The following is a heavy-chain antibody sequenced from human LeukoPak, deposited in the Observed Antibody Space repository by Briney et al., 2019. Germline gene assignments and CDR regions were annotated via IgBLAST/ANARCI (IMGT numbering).Heavy chain of an antibody. CDR1: GFIFSAFW. Sequence: GSLSLSCAASGFIFSAFWMTWVRQAPGKGLEWVSAISGSGGSTYYADSVKGRFTISRDNSKNTLYLQMNSLRAEDTAVYYCATFGVVDKTFDYWGQGTLVTVSS. J-gene: IGHJ4*02. CDR2: ISGSGGST. V-gene: IGHV3-23*01. D-gene: IGHD3-3*01. CDR3: ATFGVVDKTFDY.